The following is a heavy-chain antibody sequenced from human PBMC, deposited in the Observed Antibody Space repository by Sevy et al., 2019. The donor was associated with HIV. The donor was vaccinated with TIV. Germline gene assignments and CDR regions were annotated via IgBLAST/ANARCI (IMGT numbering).Heavy chain of an antibody. J-gene: IGHJ5*02. D-gene: IGHD3-3*01. CDR2: INGGGGST. CDR1: GFRFSAFG. Sequence: GGSLRLSCVASGFRFSAFGMAWVRQAAGEGLEWVSGINGGGGSTYYRNSVKGRFTVSRDNSKNTVYLQMNSLRAEDTDVYYCATALYYDFWSHNYKTWFDPWGQGTLVTVSS. V-gene: IGHV3-23*01. CDR3: ATALYYDFWSHNYKTWFDP.